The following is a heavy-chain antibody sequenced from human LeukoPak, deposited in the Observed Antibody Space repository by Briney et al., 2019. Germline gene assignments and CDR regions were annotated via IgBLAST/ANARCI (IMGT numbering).Heavy chain of an antibody. CDR1: GGSFSGYY. CDR3: AARYYYGSSGAVPYSFDY. D-gene: IGHD3-22*01. V-gene: IGHV4-34*01. CDR2: INHSGST. J-gene: IGHJ4*02. Sequence: PSETLSLTCAAYGGSFSGYYWSWIRQPPGKGLEWIGEINHSGSTNYNPSLKSRVTISVDTSKNQFSLKLSSVTAADTAVYYCAARYYYGSSGAVPYSFDYWGQGTLVTVSS.